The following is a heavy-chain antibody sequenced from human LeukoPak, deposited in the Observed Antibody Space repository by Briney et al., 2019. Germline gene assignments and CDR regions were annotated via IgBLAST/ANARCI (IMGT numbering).Heavy chain of an antibody. CDR2: IYYTGST. CDR1: GGSITSYY. V-gene: IGHV4-59*08. D-gene: IGHD3-22*01. J-gene: IGHJ4*02. Sequence: PSETLSLTCTVSGGSITSYYWAWIRQPLGKGLEYIGYIYYTGSTNSNPSLKSRVTISLDMSKNQFSLKLNSVTAADTAMYYCASSYFYDGPRYFDYWGLGTLVTVSS. CDR3: ASSYFYDGPRYFDY.